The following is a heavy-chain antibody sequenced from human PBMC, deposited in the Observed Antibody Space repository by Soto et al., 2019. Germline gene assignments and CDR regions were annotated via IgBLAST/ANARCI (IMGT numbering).Heavy chain of an antibody. Sequence: QVQLVQSGAEVKKPGSSVKVSCKASGDTFSSHLISWVRQAPGQGLEWMGGILPIFDTPKYAQRFQGRLTFTADESSSTASMELRSLTSEDTAVYYCATDHCSGGACYEDHFHYWGQGTLVTVSS. D-gene: IGHD2-15*01. J-gene: IGHJ4*02. V-gene: IGHV1-69*01. CDR2: ILPIFDTP. CDR3: ATDHCSGGACYEDHFHY. CDR1: GDTFSSHL.